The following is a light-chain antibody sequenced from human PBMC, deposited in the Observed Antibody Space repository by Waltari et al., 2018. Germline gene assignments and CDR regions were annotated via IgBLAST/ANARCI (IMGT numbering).Light chain of an antibody. J-gene: IGKJ2*01. Sequence: DIQMTQSPSSLSASVGDRVAIPCRASQIISSFLSWYQQKPGKAPKLLIYDATRLQSGVPSRFSGSRSGTDFTLTISNLQPEDFATYYCQQSYSTPRTFGQGTKLEIK. CDR1: QIISSF. CDR2: DAT. V-gene: IGKV1-39*01. CDR3: QQSYSTPRT.